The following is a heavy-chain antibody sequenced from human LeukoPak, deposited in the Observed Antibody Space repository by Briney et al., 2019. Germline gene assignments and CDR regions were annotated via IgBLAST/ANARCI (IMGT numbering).Heavy chain of an antibody. V-gene: IGHV3-23*01. Sequence: GRSLRLSCAASGFTFSSYAMSWVRQAPGKGLEWVSAISGSGGSTYYADSVKGRFTISRDNSKNTLYLQMNSLRAEDTAVYYCAKALHCSGGSCYFYGYYYYYGMDVWGQGTTVTVSS. CDR3: AKALHCSGGSCYFYGYYYYYGMDV. D-gene: IGHD2-15*01. CDR1: GFTFSSYA. CDR2: ISGSGGST. J-gene: IGHJ6*02.